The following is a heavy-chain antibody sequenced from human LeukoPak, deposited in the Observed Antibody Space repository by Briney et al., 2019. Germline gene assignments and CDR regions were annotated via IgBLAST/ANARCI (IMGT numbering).Heavy chain of an antibody. V-gene: IGHV1-24*01. CDR3: ARDFILTGYYLDY. J-gene: IGHJ4*02. Sequence: ASVKVSCKVSGYTLTELSVHWVRQAPGKGLEWMGNFDPKDGDTIYAQRFQGRVTMTRDMSTSTVYMELSSLRSEDTAVYYCARDFILTGYYLDYWGQGTLVTVSS. D-gene: IGHD3-9*01. CDR1: GYTLTELS. CDR2: FDPKDGDT.